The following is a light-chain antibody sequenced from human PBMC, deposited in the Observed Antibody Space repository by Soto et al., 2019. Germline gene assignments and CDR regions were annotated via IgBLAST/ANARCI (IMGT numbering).Light chain of an antibody. CDR3: SSYAGSSTWV. J-gene: IGLJ2*01. CDR2: EVS. CDR1: SSDVGGYNY. V-gene: IGLV2-8*01. Sequence: QSAPTQPPSASGSPGQSATISCTGTSSDVGGYNYVSWYQQYPGKAPKLMISEVSKRPSGVPGRFSGSKSGNTASLTVSGLQAEDEADYYCSSYAGSSTWVFGGGTKLTVL.